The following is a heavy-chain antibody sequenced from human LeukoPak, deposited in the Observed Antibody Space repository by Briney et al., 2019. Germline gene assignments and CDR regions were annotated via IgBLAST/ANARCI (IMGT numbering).Heavy chain of an antibody. D-gene: IGHD3-3*01. CDR3: ARDRRTTIFGVVIRVKAFDI. V-gene: IGHV4-34*01. CDR2: LTHSGST. J-gene: IGHJ3*02. CDR1: GGSFSGYY. Sequence: SETLSLTCTVYGGSFSGYYWHWLRQSPGKGLEWIGELTHSGSTNYHPSLKRRVPISVDTSKTQFSLKLSSGNVADTAVYYGARDRRTTIFGVVIRVKAFDIWGQGTMVTVSS.